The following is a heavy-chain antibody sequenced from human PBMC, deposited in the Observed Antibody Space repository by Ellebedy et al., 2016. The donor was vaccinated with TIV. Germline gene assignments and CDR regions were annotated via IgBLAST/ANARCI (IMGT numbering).Heavy chain of an antibody. J-gene: IGHJ4*02. CDR2: TYSDGRT. CDR3: ARDYSGYSNGV. CDR1: GFTVSSSS. Sequence: GESLKISCAASGFTVSSSSLNWVRQAPGEGLNWVSITYSDGRTNYADSVKGRFTISRDSSKNTLYLQMNSLKAEDTAAYYCARDYSGYSNGVWGQGTLVTVSS. D-gene: IGHD5-18*01. V-gene: IGHV3-53*01.